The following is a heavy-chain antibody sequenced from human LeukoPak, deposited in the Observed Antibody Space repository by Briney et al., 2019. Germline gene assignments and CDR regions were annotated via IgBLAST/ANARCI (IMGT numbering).Heavy chain of an antibody. CDR2: IYTSGST. J-gene: IGHJ6*03. CDR3: ARDKVVTIFRVAPGYMDV. D-gene: IGHD3-3*01. V-gene: IGHV4-61*02. Sequence: SETLSLTCTVSGGSISSGSYYWSWIRQPAGKGLEWIGRIYTSGSTNYNPSLKSRVTISVDTSKNQFSLKLSSVTAADTAVYYCARDKVVTIFRVAPGYMDVWGKGTTVTVSS. CDR1: GGSISSGSYY.